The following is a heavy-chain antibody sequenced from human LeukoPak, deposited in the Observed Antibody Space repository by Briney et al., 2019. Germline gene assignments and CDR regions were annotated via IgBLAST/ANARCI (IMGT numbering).Heavy chain of an antibody. CDR3: ARDGGHSTDLDY. CDR1: GFTFSRHW. D-gene: IGHD2/OR15-2a*01. CDR2: IKQDGGER. J-gene: IGHJ4*02. V-gene: IGHV3-7*01. Sequence: GGSLRLSCATSGFTFSRHWMSWVRQAPGKGPEWVANIKQDGGERYYVGSVKGRFTISRDNAENSLYLQMNSLRAEDTAIYYCARDGGHSTDLDYWDQGTLVTVSS.